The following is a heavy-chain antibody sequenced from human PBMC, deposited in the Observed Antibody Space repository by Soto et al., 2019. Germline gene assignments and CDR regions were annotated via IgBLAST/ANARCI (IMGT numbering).Heavy chain of an antibody. CDR1: GGTFSSYA. CDR3: AREWCTNGVCYTGDFDY. Sequence: QVQLVQSGAEVKKPGSSVKVSCKASGGTFSSYAISWVRQAPGQGLEWMGGIIPIFGTANYAQKLQGRVTITADESTSTAYMELSSLISEDTAVYYCAREWCTNGVCYTGDFDYWGQGTLVTVSS. J-gene: IGHJ4*02. D-gene: IGHD2-8*01. CDR2: IIPIFGTA. V-gene: IGHV1-69*01.